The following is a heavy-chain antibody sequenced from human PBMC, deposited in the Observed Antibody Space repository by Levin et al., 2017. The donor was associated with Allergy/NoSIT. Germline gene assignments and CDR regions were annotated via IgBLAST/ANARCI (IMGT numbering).Heavy chain of an antibody. V-gene: IGHV3-7*01. J-gene: IGHJ4*02. CDR1: GFTFSSYW. D-gene: IGHD3-3*01. Sequence: PSETLSLTCAASGFTFSSYWMSWVRQAPGKGLEWVANIKQDGSEKYYVDSVKGRFTISRDNAKNSLYLQMNSLRAEDTDVYYCAREFLDLDYDFWSGPFDYWGQGTLVTVSS. CDR2: IKQDGSEK. CDR3: AREFLDLDYDFWSGPFDY.